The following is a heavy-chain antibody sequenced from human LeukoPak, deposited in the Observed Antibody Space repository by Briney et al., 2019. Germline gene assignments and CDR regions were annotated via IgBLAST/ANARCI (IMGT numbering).Heavy chain of an antibody. V-gene: IGHV1-46*01. D-gene: IGHD4-17*01. CDR1: GYTFTSYY. CDR3: AREDYGDSYYFDY. J-gene: IGHJ4*02. CDR2: INPSGGGT. Sequence: VASVKVSCKASGYTFTSYYMHWVRQAPGQGLERIGIINPSGGGTSYAQKFQGRVTMTRDTSTSTVYMELSSLRSEDTAVYYCAREDYGDSYYFDYWGQGTLVTVSS.